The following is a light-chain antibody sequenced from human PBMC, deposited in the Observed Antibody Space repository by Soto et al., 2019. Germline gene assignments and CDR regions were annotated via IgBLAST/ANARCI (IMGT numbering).Light chain of an antibody. CDR3: QLYSGSPWT. V-gene: IGKV3-20*01. CDR2: GVS. Sequence: EIVLTQSPGTLSLSPGERATLSCRASQSINNTYLAWYQQEPGQTPRLLIHGVSIRATGIPDRFSGSGSGTDFTLTISRLEPEDFAVYYCQLYSGSPWTFGQGTKVEIK. CDR1: QSINNTY. J-gene: IGKJ1*01.